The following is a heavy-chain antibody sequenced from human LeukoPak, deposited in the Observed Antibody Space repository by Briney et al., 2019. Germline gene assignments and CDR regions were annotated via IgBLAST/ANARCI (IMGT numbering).Heavy chain of an antibody. CDR1: GGTFTSYA. CDR3: ASLSRIVGAGT. CDR2: IIPIFGTA. J-gene: IGHJ5*02. V-gene: IGHV1-69*05. D-gene: IGHD1-26*01. Sequence: GASVKVSCKASGGTFTSYAISWVRQAPGQGLEWMGGIIPIFGTANYAQKFQGRVTITTDESTSTAYMELSSLRSEDTAVYYCASLSRIVGAGTWGQGTLVTVSS.